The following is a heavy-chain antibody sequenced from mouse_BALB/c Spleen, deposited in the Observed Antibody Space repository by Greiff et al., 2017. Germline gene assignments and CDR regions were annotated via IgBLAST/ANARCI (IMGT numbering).Heavy chain of an antibody. CDR1: GYTFTSYT. Sequence: QVQLKESGAELARPGASVKMSCKASGYTFTSYTMHWVKQRPGQGLEWIGYINPSSGYTNYNQKFKDKATLTADKSSSTAYMQLSSLTSEDSAVYYCARLGLWPYYFDYWGQGTTLTVSS. J-gene: IGHJ2*01. CDR2: INPSSGYT. CDR3: ARLGLWPYYFDY. V-gene: IGHV1-4*01. D-gene: IGHD1-1*02.